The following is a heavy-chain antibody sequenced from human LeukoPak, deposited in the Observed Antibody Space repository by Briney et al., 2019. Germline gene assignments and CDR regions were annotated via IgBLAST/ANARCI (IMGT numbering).Heavy chain of an antibody. CDR1: GFTFGKYW. J-gene: IGHJ4*02. CDR2: IKLDGSEK. CDR3: ARDQYDTWSRRGNFDS. Sequence: GGSLRLSCVASGFTFGKYWMSWVRQAPGKGLEWVANIKLDGSEKNYVDSVKGRFTISRDNTKNSLHLQMNSLRAEDTAVFYCARDQYDTWSRRGNFDSWGQGTLVIVSS. V-gene: IGHV3-7*03. D-gene: IGHD3-3*01.